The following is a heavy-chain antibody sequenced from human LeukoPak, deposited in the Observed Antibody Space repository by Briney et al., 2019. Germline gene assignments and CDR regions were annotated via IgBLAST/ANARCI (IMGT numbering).Heavy chain of an antibody. Sequence: SETLSLTCTVSGGSISSHYWSWIRQPPGKGLEWIGYIYYSGSTNYNPSLKSRVTISVDTSKNQFSLKLSSVTAADTAVYYCAAGGYSGYDYDYWGQGTLVTVSS. CDR3: AAGGYSGYDYDY. CDR2: IYYSGST. J-gene: IGHJ4*02. D-gene: IGHD5-12*01. V-gene: IGHV4-59*08. CDR1: GGSISSHY.